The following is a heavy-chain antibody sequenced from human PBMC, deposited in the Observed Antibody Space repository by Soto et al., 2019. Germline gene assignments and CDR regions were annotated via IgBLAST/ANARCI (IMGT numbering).Heavy chain of an antibody. J-gene: IGHJ4*02. V-gene: IGHV4-30-2*01. Sequence: PSETLSLTCAISGCSLSSGEYSWSWIRQPPGKGLEWIGYIYHSGSTYYNPSLKSRVTISVDRSKNQFSLKLSSVTAADTAVYYCARGVTTGTTIDYWGQGPRVTASS. CDR1: GCSLSSGEYS. CDR2: IYHSGST. D-gene: IGHD4-17*01. CDR3: ARGVTTGTTIDY.